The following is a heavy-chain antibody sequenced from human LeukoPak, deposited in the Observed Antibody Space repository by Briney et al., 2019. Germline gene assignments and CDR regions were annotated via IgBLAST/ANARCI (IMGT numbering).Heavy chain of an antibody. CDR1: GFTFSSYE. CDR3: ARTFSSWYLSY. D-gene: IGHD6-13*01. V-gene: IGHV3-48*03. Sequence: GGSLRLSCAASGFTFSSYEMNWVRQAPGKGLEWVSYISSSGSTIYYADSVKGRFTISRDNAKNSLYLQMNNLRAEDTAVYYCARTFSSWYLSYWGQGTLVTVSS. J-gene: IGHJ4*02. CDR2: ISSSGSTI.